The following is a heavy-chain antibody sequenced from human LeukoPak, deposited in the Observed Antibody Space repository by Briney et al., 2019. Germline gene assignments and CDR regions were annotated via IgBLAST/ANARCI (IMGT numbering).Heavy chain of an antibody. D-gene: IGHD3-10*01. CDR3: ARRGSGSGGYRLRGFDY. V-gene: IGHV4-39*07. CDR2: INHSGST. Sequence: SETLSLTCTVSGGSISSSSYYWGWIRQPPGKGLEWIGEINHSGSTNYNPSLKSRVTISVDTSKNQFSLKLSSVTAADTAVYYCARRGSGSGGYRLRGFDYWGQGTLVTVSS. CDR1: GGSISSSSYY. J-gene: IGHJ4*02.